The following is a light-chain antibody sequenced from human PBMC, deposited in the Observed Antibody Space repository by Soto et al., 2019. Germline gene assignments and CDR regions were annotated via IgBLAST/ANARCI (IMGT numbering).Light chain of an antibody. V-gene: IGLV2-14*01. CDR2: EVS. J-gene: IGLJ1*01. Sequence: QSALTQPASVCGSPGQSITISCTGTSSDVGGYNYVSWYQQHPGKAPKLMIYEVSNRPSGVSNRFSGSKSGNTASLTISGLQAEDEADYYCSSYTSSSTLEVFRTGTKVTVL. CDR3: SSYTSSSTLEV. CDR1: SSDVGGYNY.